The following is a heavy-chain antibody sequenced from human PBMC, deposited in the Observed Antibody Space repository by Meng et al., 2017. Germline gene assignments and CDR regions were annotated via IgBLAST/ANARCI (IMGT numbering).Heavy chain of an antibody. CDR1: GGFISSSTW. CDR2: IYHRGST. D-gene: IGHD3-10*01. CDR3: ARARLLWFGGAVWFDP. J-gene: IGHJ5*02. V-gene: IGHV4-4*02. Sequence: QGERQGSGPGPVKPSGTLSVHWACSGGFISSSTWWSWVRQPPGKGLERIGEIYHRGSTNYNPSLKSRVTISVDKSKNQFSLKLSSVTAADTAVYYCARARLLWFGGAVWFDPWGQGTLVTVSS.